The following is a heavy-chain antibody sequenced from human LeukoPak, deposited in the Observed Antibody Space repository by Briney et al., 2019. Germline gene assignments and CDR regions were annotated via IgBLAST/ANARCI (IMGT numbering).Heavy chain of an antibody. V-gene: IGHV4-59*01. D-gene: IGHD6-6*01. CDR2: IYYSGST. Sequence: PSETLSLTCTVSGGSISSYYWSWIRQPPGKGLEWIGYIYYSGSTNYNPSLKSRVTISVDTSKNQFSLKLGSVTAADTAVYYCARVRFSSSSVYFDYWGQGTLVTVSS. CDR3: ARVRFSSSSVYFDY. CDR1: GGSISSYY. J-gene: IGHJ4*02.